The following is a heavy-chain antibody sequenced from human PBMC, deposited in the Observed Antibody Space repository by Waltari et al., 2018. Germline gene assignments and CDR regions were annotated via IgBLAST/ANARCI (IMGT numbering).Heavy chain of an antibody. Sequence: EVQLVESGGALVQPGGSPRLSCAASGFNFSDYGMNGDRQGPGKGREWLSYIGGSGGSIYYADSVKGRFTISRDNDKNSLYLQMDSLRAEDTAVYYCARDNWNDADAFDIWGQGTVVTVSS. D-gene: IGHD1-1*01. CDR2: IGGSGGSI. CDR1: GFNFSDYG. J-gene: IGHJ3*02. V-gene: IGHV3-48*01. CDR3: ARDNWNDADAFDI.